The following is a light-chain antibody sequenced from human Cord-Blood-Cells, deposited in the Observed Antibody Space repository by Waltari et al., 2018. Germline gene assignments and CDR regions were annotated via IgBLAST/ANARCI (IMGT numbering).Light chain of an antibody. J-gene: IGLJ1*01. V-gene: IGLV2-14*01. CDR1: SSDVGVYNY. CDR3: SSYTSSSTYV. CDR2: DFS. Sequence: QSALTQSASVSGSPGQSITISCTGTSSDVGVYNYVFWYQQHPGKAPKLLIYDFSNRPSGFSNLFSGSKSGNTASLTISGLQAEDEADYYCSSYTSSSTYVFGTGTKVTVL.